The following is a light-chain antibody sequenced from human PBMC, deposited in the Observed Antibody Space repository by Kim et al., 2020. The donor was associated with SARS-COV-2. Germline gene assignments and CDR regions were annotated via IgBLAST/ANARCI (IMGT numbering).Light chain of an antibody. CDR2: KVS. V-gene: IGKV2-30*01. CDR3: MKGTHWPPRWT. J-gene: IGKJ1*01. CDR1: QSLVYSDGNTY. Sequence: DVVMTQSPLSLPVTLGQPASISCRSSQSLVYSDGNTYLNWFQQRPGQSPRRLIYKVSNRDSGVPDRFSGSGSGTDFTLKISRVEAEDVGVYYCMKGTHWPPRWTFGQGTKVDIK.